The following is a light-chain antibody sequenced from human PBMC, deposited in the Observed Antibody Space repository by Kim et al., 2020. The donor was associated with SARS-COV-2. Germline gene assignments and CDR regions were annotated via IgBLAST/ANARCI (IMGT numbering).Light chain of an antibody. CDR1: SSNIGHNS. CDR3: STWDDGLNAVV. Sequence: QAVLTQPPSTSGTPGQRVTISCSGSSSNIGHNSVNWYQQLPGTAPKLLIFSTDQRPSGVPDRFSASKSGTAASLAINWLQSDDDADYFCSTWDDGLNAVVFGGGTQLTVL. J-gene: IGLJ2*01. V-gene: IGLV1-44*01. CDR2: STD.